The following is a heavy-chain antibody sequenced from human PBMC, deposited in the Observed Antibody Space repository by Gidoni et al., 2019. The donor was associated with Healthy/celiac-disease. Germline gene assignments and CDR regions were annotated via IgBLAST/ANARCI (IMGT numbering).Heavy chain of an antibody. D-gene: IGHD4-17*01. J-gene: IGHJ3*02. V-gene: IGHV4-59*08. Sequence: PGLVKPSETLPLTCTVPGGFISSYYWSWIRQPTGKGLEWIGYIYYSGSTNYHPSLKSRVTISVDTSKNQFSLKLSSVTAADTAVYYCAGSHDYGDSDAFDIWGQGTMVTVSS. CDR3: AGSHDYGDSDAFDI. CDR1: GGFISSYY. CDR2: IYYSGST.